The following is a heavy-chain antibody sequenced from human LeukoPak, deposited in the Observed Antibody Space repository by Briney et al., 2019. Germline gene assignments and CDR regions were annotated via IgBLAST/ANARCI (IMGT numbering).Heavy chain of an antibody. J-gene: IGHJ4*02. CDR2: IKSKSDGGAT. CDR3: TTEIRWEQLGFNY. CDR1: GFTFTNTW. V-gene: IGHV3-15*01. D-gene: IGHD1-26*01. Sequence: PGGSLRLSSAASGFTFTNTWMTCVRQAPGKGLEWVGRIKSKSDGGATDYAAPVKGRFTISRDDSKNTLYLQMNSLTTEDTAVYYCTTEIRWEQLGFNYWGQGTLVTVSS.